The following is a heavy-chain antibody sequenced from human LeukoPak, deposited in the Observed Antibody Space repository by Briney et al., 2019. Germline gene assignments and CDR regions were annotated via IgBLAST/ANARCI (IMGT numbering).Heavy chain of an antibody. CDR3: GRVKGSSTWDESFYDY. CDR1: GFTFSSYW. V-gene: IGHV3-72*01. CDR2: CRNKANSYTT. Sequence: GGSLRLSCAASGFTFSSYWMSWVRQAPGKGLEWVGRCRNKANSYTTEYAASVKGRFTISRDDSKNSLYLQMNSLKTEDTAVYYCGRVKGSSTWDESFYDYWGQGTLVTVSS. D-gene: IGHD6-13*01. J-gene: IGHJ4*02.